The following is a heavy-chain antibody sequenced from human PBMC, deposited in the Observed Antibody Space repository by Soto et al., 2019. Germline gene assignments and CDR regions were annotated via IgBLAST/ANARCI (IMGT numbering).Heavy chain of an antibody. CDR1: GGSISSGGDS. D-gene: IGHD2-2*01. Sequence: SETLSLTCAVSGGSISSGGDSWSWIRQPPGKGLEWIGYIYHSGSTNYNPSLKSRVTISVDTSKNQFSLKLSSVTAADTAVYYCARGIEVLAALPVNWFDPWGQGTLVTVSS. CDR2: IYHSGST. CDR3: ARGIEVLAALPVNWFDP. V-gene: IGHV4-30-2*01. J-gene: IGHJ5*02.